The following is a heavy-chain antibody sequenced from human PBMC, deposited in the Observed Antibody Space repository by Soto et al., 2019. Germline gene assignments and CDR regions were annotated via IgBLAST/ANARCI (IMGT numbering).Heavy chain of an antibody. D-gene: IGHD3-10*01. CDR1: GGSISSHY. Sequence: QVHLQEWGPGLVKPSETLSLTCTVSGGSISSHYWTWIRQPAGKGLEWIGPIYMSGTTDYNPSLKSRLTMSVATSMNQFSLNLSALTAADTAMYYCARGGGFGASTTWLDPWGQGILVTVSS. V-gene: IGHV4-4*07. CDR3: ARGGGFGASTTWLDP. J-gene: IGHJ5*02. CDR2: IYMSGTT.